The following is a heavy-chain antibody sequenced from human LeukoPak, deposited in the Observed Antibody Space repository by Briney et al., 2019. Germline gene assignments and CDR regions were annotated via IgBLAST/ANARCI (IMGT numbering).Heavy chain of an antibody. CDR3: ARDLYSSGWGYFDY. CDR1: GYSISSGYY. V-gene: IGHV4-38-2*02. Sequence: SETLSLTCTISGYSISSGYYWGWIRRPPGKGLEWIGSIYHSGSTYYNPCLKSRVTISLDTSENQFSLKLSSVTAADTAVYYCARDLYSSGWGYFDYWGQGTLVTVSS. CDR2: IYHSGST. D-gene: IGHD6-19*01. J-gene: IGHJ4*02.